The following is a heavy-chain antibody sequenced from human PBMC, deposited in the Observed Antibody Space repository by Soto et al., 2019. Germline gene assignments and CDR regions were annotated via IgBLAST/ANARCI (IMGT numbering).Heavy chain of an antibody. CDR3: ARGIATRPVFAFDV. CDR1: GFSLTTSGVG. J-gene: IGHJ3*01. Sequence: SGPTLVNPTQTLTLTCSFSGFSLTTSGVGVGWVRQPPGKALEWLAHIYWSGDEHYRPSLKSRLTITKDASKNQVVLTMTNMDPVDTATYYCARGIATRPVFAFDVWGQGTMVTVSS. V-gene: IGHV2-5*01. D-gene: IGHD6-6*01. CDR2: IYWSGDE.